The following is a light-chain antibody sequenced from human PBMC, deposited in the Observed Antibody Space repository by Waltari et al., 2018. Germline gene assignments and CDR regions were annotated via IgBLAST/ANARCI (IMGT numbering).Light chain of an antibody. CDR3: AAWDDSLNGRGV. V-gene: IGLV1-44*01. CDR1: SSNIGSNT. Sequence: QSVLTQPPSASGTPGQRVTISCSGSSSNIGSNTVNWSQQPPGTAPKLLIYSNNQRPSGVPDRFSGSKSGTSASLAISGLQSEDEADYYCAAWDDSLNGRGVFGGGTKLTVL. CDR2: SNN. J-gene: IGLJ2*01.